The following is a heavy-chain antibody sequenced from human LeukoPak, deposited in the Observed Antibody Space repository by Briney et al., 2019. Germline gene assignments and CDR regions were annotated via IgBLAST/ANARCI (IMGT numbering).Heavy chain of an antibody. D-gene: IGHD6-13*01. J-gene: IGHJ6*02. CDR1: GFTFDDYT. V-gene: IGHV3-43*01. CDR2: ISWDGSRT. Sequence: GGSLRLSCAASGFTFDDYTMHWVRHAPGKGLEWVSLISWDGSRTYYADSEKGRFTISRANSKNSLYLQMNSQRTEDTALYYCAKGRGGSSSWTPAAYYGMDVWGQGTTVTVSS. CDR3: AKGRGGSSSWTPAAYYGMDV.